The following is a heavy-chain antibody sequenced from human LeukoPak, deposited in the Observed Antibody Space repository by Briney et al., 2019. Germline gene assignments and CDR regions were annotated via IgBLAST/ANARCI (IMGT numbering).Heavy chain of an antibody. CDR1: GGSISSYY. V-gene: IGHV4-59*12. CDR3: AREDIVATYGSTDY. J-gene: IGHJ4*02. Sequence: SETVSLTCTVSGGSISSYYWSWIRQPPGKGLEWIGYIYYSGSTNYNPSLKSRVTISVDTSKNQLSLKLSSVTAADTAVYYCAREDIVATYGSTDYWGQGTLVTVSS. CDR2: IYYSGST. D-gene: IGHD5-12*01.